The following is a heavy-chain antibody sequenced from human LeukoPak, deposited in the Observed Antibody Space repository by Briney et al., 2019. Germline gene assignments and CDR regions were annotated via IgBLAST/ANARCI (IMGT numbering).Heavy chain of an antibody. J-gene: IGHJ6*02. CDR1: AFTFSNYW. CDR2: IKGGGSST. V-gene: IGHV3-74*01. Sequence: GGSLRLSCVASAFTFSNYWMHWVRQAPGKGLVWVSRIKGGGSSTNYADSVRGRFTISRDNAKNTVYLQMNSLRTEDTAVYYCARGLPNYYGMDVWGQGTTVTVSS. CDR3: ARGLPNYYGMDV.